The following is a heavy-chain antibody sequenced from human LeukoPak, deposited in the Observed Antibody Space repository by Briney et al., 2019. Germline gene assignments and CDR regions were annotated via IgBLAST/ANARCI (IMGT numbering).Heavy chain of an antibody. CDR3: ARDVPPHAFDI. Sequence: SETLSLTCAVYGGSFSGYYWSWIRQPPGKGLEWIGEISHSGSTNYNPSLKSRVTISVDTSKNQFSLKLSSVTAADTAVYYCARDVPPHAFDIWGQGTMVTVSS. CDR1: GGSFSGYY. J-gene: IGHJ3*02. CDR2: ISHSGST. V-gene: IGHV4-34*01.